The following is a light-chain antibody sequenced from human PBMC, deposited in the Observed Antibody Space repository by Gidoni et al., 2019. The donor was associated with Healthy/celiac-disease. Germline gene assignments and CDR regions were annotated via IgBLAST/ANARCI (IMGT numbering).Light chain of an antibody. J-gene: IGKJ4*01. CDR3: QQSYSTPLT. CDR2: AAS. Sequence: EIQMTQSPSSLSASVGDRVTITCRASQSISSYLNWYQQKPGKAPKLLIYAASSLQSGVPSRFSGSGSGTDFTLTISSLQPEDFATYDCQQSYSTPLTFGGGTKVEIK. CDR1: QSISSY. V-gene: IGKV1-39*01.